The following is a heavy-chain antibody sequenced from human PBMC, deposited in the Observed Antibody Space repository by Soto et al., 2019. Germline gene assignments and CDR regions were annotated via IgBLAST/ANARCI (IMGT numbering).Heavy chain of an antibody. Sequence: SEPLSLTCTLSVGAINDHYWRFIRQPPGKGLEWIGYIYYNGNTNYNPSLESRVTISVDRSRNQFSLRLTSLTAADTAVYYCARVRTGYFDYWGRGALVTVSS. CDR1: VGAINDHY. CDR3: ARVRTGYFDY. J-gene: IGHJ4*02. CDR2: IYYNGNT. D-gene: IGHD3-9*01. V-gene: IGHV4-59*11.